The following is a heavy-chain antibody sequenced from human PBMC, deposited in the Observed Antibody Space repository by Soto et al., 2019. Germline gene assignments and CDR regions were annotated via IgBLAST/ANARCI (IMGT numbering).Heavy chain of an antibody. CDR3: ARTIEGGEPYYDGSGSYVLVDYFDY. J-gene: IGHJ4*02. D-gene: IGHD3-10*01. Sequence: SETLSLTCTVSGGSISSYYWSWIRQPPGKGLEWIGYIYYSGSTNYNPSLKSRVTISVDTSKNQFSLKLSSVTAADTAVYYCARTIEGGEPYYDGSGSYVLVDYFDYWGQGTLVTFSS. CDR2: IYYSGST. CDR1: GGSISSYY. V-gene: IGHV4-59*01.